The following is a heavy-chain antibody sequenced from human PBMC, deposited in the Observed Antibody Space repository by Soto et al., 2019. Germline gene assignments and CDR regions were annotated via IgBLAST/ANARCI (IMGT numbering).Heavy chain of an antibody. V-gene: IGHV1-3*01. CDR2: INAGNGNT. CDR3: AIPSQRYADYGDYFFDY. J-gene: IGHJ4*02. CDR1: GYTFTSYA. D-gene: IGHD4-17*01. Sequence: QVQLVQSGAEVKKPGASVKVSCKASGYTFTSYAMHWVRQAPGQRLEWMGWINAGNGNTKYSQKFQGRVTITRDTSASTAYMELSSLRSEDTAVYYCAIPSQRYADYGDYFFDYWGQGTLVTVSS.